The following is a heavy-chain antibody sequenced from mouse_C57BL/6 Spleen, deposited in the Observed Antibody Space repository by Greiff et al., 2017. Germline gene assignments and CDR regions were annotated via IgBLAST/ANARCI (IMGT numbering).Heavy chain of an antibody. CDR2: IYPGGGYT. J-gene: IGHJ2*01. V-gene: IGHV1-63*01. CDR3: ARKGYGSSPYYFDY. CDR1: GYTFTNYW. D-gene: IGHD1-1*01. Sequence: VQLQQSGAELVRPGTSVKMSCKASGYTFTNYWIGWAKPRPGHGLEWIGDIYPGGGYTNYNEKFKGKATLTADKSSSTAYMQFSSLTSEDSAIYYCARKGYGSSPYYFDYWGQGTTLTVSS.